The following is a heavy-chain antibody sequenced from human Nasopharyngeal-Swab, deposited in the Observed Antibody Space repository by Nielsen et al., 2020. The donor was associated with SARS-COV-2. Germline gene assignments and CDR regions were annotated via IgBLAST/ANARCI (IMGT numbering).Heavy chain of an antibody. Sequence: ASVKVSCKASGYTFTGYYMHWVRQAPGPGLEWMGWINPNSGGTNYAQKFQGWVTMTRDTSISTAYMELSRLRSDDTAVYYCARGPVVVPAAIPEGGYYYYYMDVWGKGTTVTVSS. CDR3: ARGPVVVPAAIPEGGYYYYYMDV. CDR1: GYTFTGYY. J-gene: IGHJ6*03. CDR2: INPNSGGT. V-gene: IGHV1-2*04. D-gene: IGHD2-2*02.